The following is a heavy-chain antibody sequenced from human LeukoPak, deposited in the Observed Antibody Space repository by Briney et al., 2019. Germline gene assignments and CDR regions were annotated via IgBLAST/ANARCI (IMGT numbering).Heavy chain of an antibody. V-gene: IGHV3-74*01. D-gene: IGHD6-13*01. CDR2: INSDGSST. CDR3: ASWGSSWSPRGFDY. J-gene: IGHJ4*02. Sequence: GGSLRLSCAASGFTFSSYWMHWVRQAPGKGLVWVSRINSDGSSTSYADSVKGRFTISRDNAKNTLYLQMNSLRAEDTAVYYCASWGSSWSPRGFDYWGQGTLVTVSS. CDR1: GFTFSSYW.